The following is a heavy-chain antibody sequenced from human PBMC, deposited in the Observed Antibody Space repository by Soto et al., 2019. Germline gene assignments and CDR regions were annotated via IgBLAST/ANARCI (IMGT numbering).Heavy chain of an antibody. J-gene: IGHJ6*02. CDR2: ISYDGNNK. D-gene: IGHD2-15*01. V-gene: IGHV3-30-3*01. CDR1: GFTFSSYA. CDR3: ARAGCDGGSCYTLVGLRYGMDV. Sequence: QVQLVESGGGVVQPGRSLRLSCAASGFTFSSYAIYWVRQAPGKGLEWVAVISYDGNNKYYADSVKGRFTISRDNSKXPXXXQXXSLRAEDTAVYYCARAGCDGGSCYTLVGLRYGMDVWGQGTTVTVSS.